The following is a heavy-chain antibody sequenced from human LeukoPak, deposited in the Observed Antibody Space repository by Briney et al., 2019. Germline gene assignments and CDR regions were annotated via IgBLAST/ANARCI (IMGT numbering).Heavy chain of an antibody. CDR3: ARIPRIVAAGNYFDY. Sequence: GGSLRLSCAASGFTFSSYWMSWVRQAPGKGLEWVANIKQDGSEKYCVDSVKGRFAISRDNVKNSLYLQMNSLRAEDTAVYYCARIPRIVAAGNYFDYWGQGTLVTVSS. D-gene: IGHD6-13*01. CDR2: IKQDGSEK. CDR1: GFTFSSYW. V-gene: IGHV3-7*01. J-gene: IGHJ4*02.